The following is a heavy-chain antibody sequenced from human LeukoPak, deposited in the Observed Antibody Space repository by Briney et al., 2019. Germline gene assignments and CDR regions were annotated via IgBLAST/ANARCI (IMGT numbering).Heavy chain of an antibody. J-gene: IGHJ4*02. CDR1: GYTFTGYY. D-gene: IGHD5-18*01. CDR3: AREKGDTAIFDY. CDR2: INPNSGGT. Sequence: ASVTVSCKASGYTFTGYYRHWVRQAPGQGLEWMGRINPNSGGTNYAQKFQGWVTMTRDTSISTAYMELSRLRSDDTAVYYCAREKGDTAIFDYWGQGTLVTVSS. V-gene: IGHV1-2*04.